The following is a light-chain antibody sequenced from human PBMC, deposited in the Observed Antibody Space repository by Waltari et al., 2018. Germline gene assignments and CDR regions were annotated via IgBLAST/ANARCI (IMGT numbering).Light chain of an antibody. CDR3: QAWDSGAVV. CDR1: RVGDGF. CDR2: EDS. J-gene: IGLJ3*02. Sequence: SLELSQSPSVSVSPGQTASIICSGERVGDGFVSWYQQRPGQSPVLVIYEDSKRPLGISERFSGSNSGNTATLTISDTRATDEADFYCQAWDSGAVVFGRGTRLIVL. V-gene: IGLV3-1*01.